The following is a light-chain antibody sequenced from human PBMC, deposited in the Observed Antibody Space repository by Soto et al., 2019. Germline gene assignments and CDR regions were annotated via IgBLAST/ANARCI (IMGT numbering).Light chain of an antibody. CDR3: QNYNSAPRT. CDR2: GAS. Sequence: DIPMTQSPSSLSASVGDTITITCRASQGISNYLAWYQQKPGKVPELLIYGASTLQSGVPSRFSGSGSGTDFTLTISSLQPEDVATYYCQNYNSAPRTFGQGTKVEIK. CDR1: QGISNY. V-gene: IGKV1-27*01. J-gene: IGKJ1*01.